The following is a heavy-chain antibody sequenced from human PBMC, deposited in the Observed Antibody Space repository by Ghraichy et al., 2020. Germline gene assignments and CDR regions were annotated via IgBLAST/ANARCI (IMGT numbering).Heavy chain of an antibody. D-gene: IGHD2-2*01. V-gene: IGHV4-39*01. J-gene: IGHJ4*02. Sequence: GSLRLSCTVSGGSISNSSYYWGWIRQPPGKGLEWIGSIYYSGSAYYNPSLKSRVTISVDTPRNQFSLNLRSVTAADTAIYYCARGLLGYCSSICCYGFDYWGQGPLVTVSS. CDR1: GGSISNSSYY. CDR3: ARGLLGYCSSICCYGFDY. CDR2: IYYSGSA.